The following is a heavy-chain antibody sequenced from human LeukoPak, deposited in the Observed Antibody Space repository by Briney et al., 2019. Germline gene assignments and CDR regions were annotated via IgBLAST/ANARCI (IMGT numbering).Heavy chain of an antibody. D-gene: IGHD6-13*01. J-gene: IGHJ4*02. CDR2: IYYSGST. CDR3: ARGIAAARDY. V-gene: IGHV4-59*01. CDR1: GGSISSYY. Sequence: PSETLSLTCTVSGGSISSYYWSWIRQPPGKGLEWIGYIYYSGSTNYNPSLKSRVTISVDTPKNQFSLKLSSVTAADTAVYYCARGIAAARDYWGQGTLVTVSS.